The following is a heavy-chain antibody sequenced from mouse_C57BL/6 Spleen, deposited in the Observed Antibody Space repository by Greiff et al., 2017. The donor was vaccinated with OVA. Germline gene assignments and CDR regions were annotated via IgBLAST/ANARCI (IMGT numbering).Heavy chain of an antibody. V-gene: IGHV1-54*01. Sequence: QVQLKQSGAELVRPGTSVKVSCKASGYAFTNYLIEWVKQRPGQGLEWIGVINPGSGGTNYNEKFKGKATLTADKSSSTAYMQLSSLTSEDSAVYFCASTTVAPFAYWGQGTLVTVSA. CDR3: ASTTVAPFAY. D-gene: IGHD1-1*01. CDR2: INPGSGGT. CDR1: GYAFTNYL. J-gene: IGHJ3*01.